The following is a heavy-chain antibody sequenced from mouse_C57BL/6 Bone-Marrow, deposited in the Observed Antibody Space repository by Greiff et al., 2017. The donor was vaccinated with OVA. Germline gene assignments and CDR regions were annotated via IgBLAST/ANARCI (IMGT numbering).Heavy chain of an antibody. Sequence: QVQLQQSGAELARPGASVTLSCKASGYTFTSYGISWVKQRTGQGLEWIGEIYPRSGNTYYNEKFKGKATLTADKSSSTAYMELRSLTSEDSAVYFCARGRGFGPGVAYWGQGTLVTVSA. CDR3: ARGRGFGPGVAY. J-gene: IGHJ3*01. CDR2: IYPRSGNT. V-gene: IGHV1-81*01. CDR1: GYTFTSYG.